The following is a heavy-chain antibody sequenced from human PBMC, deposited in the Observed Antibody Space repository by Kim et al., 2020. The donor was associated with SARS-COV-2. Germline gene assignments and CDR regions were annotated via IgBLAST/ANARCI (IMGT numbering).Heavy chain of an antibody. J-gene: IGHJ5*02. Sequence: STNNHPSRKSRVTISVDTAKNQFSLKLSAVTAADTAVYYCARESFGDLNPWGQGTLVTVSS. CDR2: ST. CDR3: ARESFGDLNP. D-gene: IGHD3-10*01. V-gene: IGHV4-59*01.